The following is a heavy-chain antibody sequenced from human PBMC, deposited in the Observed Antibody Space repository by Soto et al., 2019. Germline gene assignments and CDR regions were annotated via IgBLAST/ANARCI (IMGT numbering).Heavy chain of an antibody. J-gene: IGHJ4*02. CDR3: ARGLYYGSGSYYNVHTYFDY. CDR1: GGSISSGGYY. CDR2: IYYSGST. D-gene: IGHD3-10*01. Sequence: SETLSLTCTVSGGSISSGGYYWSWIRQHPGKGLEWIGYIYYSGSTYYNPSLKSRVTISVDTSKNQFSLKLSSVTAADTAVYYCARGLYYGSGSYYNVHTYFDYWGQGTLVTVSS. V-gene: IGHV4-31*03.